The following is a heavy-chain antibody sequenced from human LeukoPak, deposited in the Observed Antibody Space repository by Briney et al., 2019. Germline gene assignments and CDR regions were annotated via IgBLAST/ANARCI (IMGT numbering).Heavy chain of an antibody. CDR2: IRYDGSNK. D-gene: IGHD2-2*01. Sequence: GGSLRLSCAASGFPFSSYGMHWVRQAPGKGLEWVAFIRYDGSNKYYAHSVKGRFTISRDNSKNTLYLQMNSLRAEETAVYYCAKLAYCSSTSCYENAFDIWGQGTMVTVSS. V-gene: IGHV3-30*02. CDR3: AKLAYCSSTSCYENAFDI. J-gene: IGHJ3*02. CDR1: GFPFSSYG.